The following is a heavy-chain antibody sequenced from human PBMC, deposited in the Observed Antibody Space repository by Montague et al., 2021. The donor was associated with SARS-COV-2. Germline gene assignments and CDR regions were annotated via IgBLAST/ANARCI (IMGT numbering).Heavy chain of an antibody. J-gene: IGHJ6*03. D-gene: IGHD4/OR15-4a*01. Sequence: SLRLSCAASGFPFSKFAMSWVRQAPGKGLEWVAVIEHEYRTIWHVDSVKGRFTISRDDSKNTLYLQMASLRVEDTAVYFCAREFPGDYGYYYYYSMDVWGKGTSVTVS. CDR2: IEHEYRTI. CDR3: AREFPGDYGYYYYYSMDV. CDR1: GFPFSKFA. V-gene: IGHV3-23*03.